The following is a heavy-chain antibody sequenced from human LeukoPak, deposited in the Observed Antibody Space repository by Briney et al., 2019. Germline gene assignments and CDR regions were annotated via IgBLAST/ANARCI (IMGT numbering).Heavy chain of an antibody. Sequence: PGGCLRLSCAASVFTFSRYGMHWVRQAPGKGLEGVAVIWYDGSNKYYADSVKGRFTISRDNSKNTLYLQMNSLKTEDTAVYYCAREERGGAIILYWGQGTLVTVSS. D-gene: IGHD3-10*01. CDR2: IWYDGSNK. J-gene: IGHJ4*02. V-gene: IGHV3-33*01. CDR3: AREERGGAIILY. CDR1: VFTFSRYG.